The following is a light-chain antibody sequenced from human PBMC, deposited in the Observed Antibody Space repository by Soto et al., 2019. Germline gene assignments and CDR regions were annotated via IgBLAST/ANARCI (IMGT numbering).Light chain of an antibody. J-gene: IGKJ2*01. CDR3: QQYDNVPT. CDR1: QAINND. Sequence: DIQMTQSPSSLSASVGDRVTITCLASQAINNDLTWYQQKPGQPPKLLIYGASILETGVPSRFSGSGSGKHFTFTISSLQPEDIATYYCQQYDNVPTFGQGTKLEMK. V-gene: IGKV1-33*01. CDR2: GAS.